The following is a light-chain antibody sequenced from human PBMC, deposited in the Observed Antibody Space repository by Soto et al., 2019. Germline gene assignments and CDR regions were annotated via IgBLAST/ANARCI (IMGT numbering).Light chain of an antibody. CDR1: EGICDA. Sequence: IHMTHSPSTLSGSARDRVSISCRASEGICDALSWYKQRPGQAPNLLVEAASSLHIGVPSRCSGTGSGIDFTLTIISLQPLDFSTYYWQQDYSFPVTFGGGTKVDIK. CDR3: QQDYSFPVT. J-gene: IGKJ4*01. V-gene: IGKV1-12*01. CDR2: AAS.